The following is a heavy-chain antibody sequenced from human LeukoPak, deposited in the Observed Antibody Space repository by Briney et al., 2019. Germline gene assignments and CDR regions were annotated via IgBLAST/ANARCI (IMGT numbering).Heavy chain of an antibody. V-gene: IGHV1-3*01. D-gene: IGHD1-14*01. CDR3: AAPERDQNPYYYYGMDV. CDR1: GYTFTSYA. J-gene: IGHJ6*02. CDR2: INAGNGNT. Sequence: GASVKVSCKASGYTFTSYAMHWVRQAPGQRLGWMGWINAGNGNTKYSQKFQGRVTITRDTSASTAYMELSSLRSEDTAVYYCAAPERDQNPYYYYGMDVWGQGTTVTVSS.